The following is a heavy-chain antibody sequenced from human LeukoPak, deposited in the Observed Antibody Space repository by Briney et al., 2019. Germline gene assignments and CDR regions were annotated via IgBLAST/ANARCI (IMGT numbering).Heavy chain of an antibody. D-gene: IGHD1-26*01. CDR3: ARAIVGATPSAFDI. J-gene: IGHJ3*02. CDR1: GYTFTGYY. Sequence: SVKVSCKASGYTFTGYYMHWVRQAPGQGLEWMAGIIPIFGTTKYAQKFQGRVTITADESTSTAYMELSSPRSEDTAVYYCARAIVGATPSAFDIWGQGTMVTVSS. CDR2: IIPIFGTT. V-gene: IGHV1-69*13.